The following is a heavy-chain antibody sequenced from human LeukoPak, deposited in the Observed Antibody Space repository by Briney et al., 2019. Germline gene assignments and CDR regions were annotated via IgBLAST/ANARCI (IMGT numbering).Heavy chain of an antibody. V-gene: IGHV3-33*06. CDR1: GFTFNNYG. CDR3: AKDATEFGDAHFDS. J-gene: IGHJ4*02. D-gene: IGHD4-17*01. Sequence: GGSLRLSCAASGFTFNNYGMHWVRQAPGKGLEWVAVIWNDGGHEYYEDFAKGRFTISRDNSRNTVYLQMNSLRAEDTAVYYCAKDATEFGDAHFDSWGQGTLVTVSS. CDR2: IWNDGGHE.